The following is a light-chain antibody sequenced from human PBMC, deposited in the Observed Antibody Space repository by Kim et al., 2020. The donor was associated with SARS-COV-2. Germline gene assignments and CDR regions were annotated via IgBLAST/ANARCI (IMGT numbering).Light chain of an antibody. CDR1: KLGDKY. CDR2: QDS. CDR3: QALYRSTVV. Sequence: SYELTQPPSVSVSPGQTASITCSGDKLGDKYACWYQQKPGPSPVLVIYQDSKRPSVIPERFSGSNSGNTATLTISGTQAMDEADYYFQALYRSTVVFCG. J-gene: IGLJ2*01. V-gene: IGLV3-1*01.